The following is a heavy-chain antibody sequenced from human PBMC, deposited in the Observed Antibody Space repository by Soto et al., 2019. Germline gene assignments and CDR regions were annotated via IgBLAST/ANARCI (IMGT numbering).Heavy chain of an antibody. V-gene: IGHV4-59*01. CDR3: ARAVGDY. CDR1: GGSISSYY. D-gene: IGHD1-26*01. J-gene: IGHJ4*02. Sequence: QVQLQESGPGLVKPSETLSLTCTVSGGSISSYYWSWIRQPPGKGLEWIGYIYYSGSTNYNPSLKSRVTISVDTSKNQFSLKLSSVTAADTAVYYCARAVGDYWGQGTLVTVSS. CDR2: IYYSGST.